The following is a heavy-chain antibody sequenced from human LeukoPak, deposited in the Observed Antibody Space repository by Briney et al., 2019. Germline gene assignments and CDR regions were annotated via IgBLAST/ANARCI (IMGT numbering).Heavy chain of an antibody. Sequence: ELGGSLRLSCTASGFTFSSYAMNWVRQTPGKGLEWVSEIGFSGGSTYYADSVKGRFTISRDNSKNTLYLQMNSLRADDTALYYCARSRGGYYSDYWGQGTLVTVSS. CDR2: IGFSGGST. CDR1: GFTFSSYA. J-gene: IGHJ4*02. V-gene: IGHV3-23*01. CDR3: ARSRGGYYSDY. D-gene: IGHD3-22*01.